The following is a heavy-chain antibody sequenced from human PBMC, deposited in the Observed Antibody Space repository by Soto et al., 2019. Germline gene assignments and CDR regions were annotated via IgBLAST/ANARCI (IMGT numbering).Heavy chain of an antibody. CDR1: ELTFGSYA. CDR3: AKYSSGWYAQYFQH. Sequence: VLSIRLCYAASELTFGSYAMSWVRQAPGKGLEWVSAISGSGGSTYYADSVKGRFTISRDNSKNTLYLQMNSLRAEDTAVYYCAKYSSGWYAQYFQHWGQGTLVTVSS. J-gene: IGHJ1*01. CDR2: ISGSGGST. D-gene: IGHD6-19*01. V-gene: IGHV3-23*01.